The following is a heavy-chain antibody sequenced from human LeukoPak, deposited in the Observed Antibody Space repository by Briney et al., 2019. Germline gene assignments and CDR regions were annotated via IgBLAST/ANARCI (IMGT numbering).Heavy chain of an antibody. Sequence: PGRSLRLSCAASGFTFDDYAMHWVRQAPGKGLEWVSGISWNSGSIGYADSVKGRFTISRDNAKNSLYLQMNSLRAEDTALYYCARTGSGWYFIDYWGQGTLVTVSS. D-gene: IGHD6-19*01. CDR2: ISWNSGSI. J-gene: IGHJ4*02. V-gene: IGHV3-9*01. CDR1: GFTFDDYA. CDR3: ARTGSGWYFIDY.